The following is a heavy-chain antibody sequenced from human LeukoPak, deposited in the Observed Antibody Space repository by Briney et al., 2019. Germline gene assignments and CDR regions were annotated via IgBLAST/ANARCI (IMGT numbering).Heavy chain of an antibody. CDR3: ASIRQLELNY. Sequence: SQTLSLTCAVSGGSISSGGYSWSWIRQPPGKGLEWIGYIYHSGSTYYNPSLKGRVTISVDTSKNQFSLKLSSVTAADTAVYYCASIRQLELNYWGQGTLVTVSS. CDR1: GGSISSGGYS. D-gene: IGHD1-1*01. J-gene: IGHJ4*02. CDR2: IYHSGST. V-gene: IGHV4-30-2*01.